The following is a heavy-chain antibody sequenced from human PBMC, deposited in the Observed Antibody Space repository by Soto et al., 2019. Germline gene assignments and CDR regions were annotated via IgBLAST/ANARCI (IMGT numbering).Heavy chain of an antibody. CDR1: GFTFSSYW. CDR2: INSDGSST. Sequence: EVQLVESGGGLVQPGGSLRLSCAASGFTFSSYWMHLVRQAPGKGLVWVSRINSDGSSTSYADSVKGRFTISRDNDKNTRYLQLNNLRAEDTAVYYCAIRDSYYDSSGYFDYWGQGTLVTVSS. CDR3: AIRDSYYDSSGYFDY. D-gene: IGHD3-22*01. J-gene: IGHJ4*02. V-gene: IGHV3-74*01.